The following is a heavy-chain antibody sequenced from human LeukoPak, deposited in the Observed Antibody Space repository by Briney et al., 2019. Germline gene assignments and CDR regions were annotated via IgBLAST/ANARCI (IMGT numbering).Heavy chain of an antibody. CDR2: ITTGRGET. Sequence: ASVKVSCKASGYTFTDYALHWVRQAPGQSLEWMGWITTGRGETRYSQEFQRRITFTRDTSASTVYMDLSDLRSEDTAVYYCARGGKQWGGGNYFDSWGQGTLVAVSS. V-gene: IGHV1-3*03. J-gene: IGHJ4*02. D-gene: IGHD6-19*01. CDR1: GYTFTDYA. CDR3: ARGGKQWGGGNYFDS.